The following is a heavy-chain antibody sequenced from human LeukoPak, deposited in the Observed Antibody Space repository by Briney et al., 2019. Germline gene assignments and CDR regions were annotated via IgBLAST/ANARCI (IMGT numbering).Heavy chain of an antibody. V-gene: IGHV3-23*01. CDR1: GFTFNNYA. CDR2: STGSGGHT. Sequence: GGSLRLSCEASGFTFNNYALAWVRQSPGKGLEWVSGSTGSGGHTYYAHSVTGRFTISRDNSKSTLYLQMYSLRAEDTAVYYCTKDLTDFHYYYTDVWGKGTTVIVSS. CDR3: TKDLTDFHYYYTDV. D-gene: IGHD2-21*02. J-gene: IGHJ6*03.